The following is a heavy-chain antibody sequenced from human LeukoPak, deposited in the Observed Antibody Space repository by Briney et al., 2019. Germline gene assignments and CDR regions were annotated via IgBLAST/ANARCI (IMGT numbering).Heavy chain of an antibody. CDR1: GFTFSNYW. CDR3: ARGSSSWYG. D-gene: IGHD6-13*01. Sequence: GGSLRLSCAASGFTFSNYWMHWVRQAPGKGLVWVSRINSDGINTSYADSVKGRFTISRDNAKNTLNLQMNSLRAEDTAVYYCARGSSSWYGWGQGTLVTVSS. CDR2: INSDGINT. V-gene: IGHV3-74*01. J-gene: IGHJ4*02.